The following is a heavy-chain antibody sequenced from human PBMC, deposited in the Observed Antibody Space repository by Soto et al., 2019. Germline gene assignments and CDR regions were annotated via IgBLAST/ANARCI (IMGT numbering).Heavy chain of an antibody. CDR2: ISGSGGST. J-gene: IGHJ4*02. D-gene: IGHD6-13*01. Sequence: EVQLLESGGGLVQPGGSLRLSCAASGFTFSSYAMSWVRQAPGKGLEWVSAISGSGGSTYYADSVKGRFTISRDNSKNTLDLKRNGLRAEETAVYYCAKEGQPLGGGYFDYWGQGTLVTVSS. CDR1: GFTFSSYA. V-gene: IGHV3-23*01. CDR3: AKEGQPLGGGYFDY.